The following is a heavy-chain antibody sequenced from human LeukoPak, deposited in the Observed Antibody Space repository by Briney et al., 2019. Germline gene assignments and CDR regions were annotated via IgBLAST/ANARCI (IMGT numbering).Heavy chain of an antibody. CDR3: AKDWTTVVTPKGYYFDS. CDR2: ISTTGGST. Sequence: GGSLRLSCAASGFSFNNYAMSWVRQAPGKGLEWVSAISTTGGSTYYADSVKGRFTVSRDNSKNTLSLQMDSLRVEDTALYYCAKDWTTVVTPKGYYFDSWGQGTLVTVSS. V-gene: IGHV3-23*01. D-gene: IGHD4-23*01. J-gene: IGHJ4*02. CDR1: GFSFNNYA.